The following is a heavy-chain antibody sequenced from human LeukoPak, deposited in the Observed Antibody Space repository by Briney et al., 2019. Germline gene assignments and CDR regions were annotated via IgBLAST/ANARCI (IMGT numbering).Heavy chain of an antibody. D-gene: IGHD4-17*01. J-gene: IGHJ4*02. CDR1: GGSISSYY. CDR2: IYYSGST. V-gene: IGHV4-59*12. Sequence: PSETLSLTCTVSGGSISSYYWSWIRQPPGKGLEWIGYIYYSGSTNYNPSLKSRVTISVDTSKNQFSLKLSSVTAADTAVYYCARDLLYGDYVEVDYWGQGTLVTVSS. CDR3: ARDLLYGDYVEVDY.